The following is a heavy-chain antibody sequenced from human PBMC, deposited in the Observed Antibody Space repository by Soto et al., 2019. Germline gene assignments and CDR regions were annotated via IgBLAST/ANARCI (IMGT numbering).Heavy chain of an antibody. J-gene: IGHJ6*02. V-gene: IGHV4-38-2*01. D-gene: IGHD4-4*01. CDR2: TYHNGIT. CDR1: GYSISSGYY. CDR3: SVYNHYPGIDI. Sequence: SENLSLTCAVSGYSISSGYYWGWILQPPGKGLEWIVSTYHNGITYYNPSLKSRVTISVDTSKNQFSLKLSSVTAATTAVYYSSVYNHYPGIDISGQRSTVTASS.